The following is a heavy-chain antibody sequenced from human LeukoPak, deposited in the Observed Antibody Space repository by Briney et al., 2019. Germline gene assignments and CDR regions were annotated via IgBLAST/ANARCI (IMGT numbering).Heavy chain of an antibody. CDR3: ATETRYSDSRGHYVGVFDM. Sequence: PGGSLRLSCATSGDMFSSYDMHWVRQPTGKGMEWVSAIGYLGDTYYSDSVKGRFTISRENAKNSLFLQMNSLRAGDTAVYYCATETRYSDSRGHYVGVFDMWGQGTMVTVSS. D-gene: IGHD3-22*01. J-gene: IGHJ3*02. CDR2: IGYLGDT. V-gene: IGHV3-13*01. CDR1: GDMFSSYD.